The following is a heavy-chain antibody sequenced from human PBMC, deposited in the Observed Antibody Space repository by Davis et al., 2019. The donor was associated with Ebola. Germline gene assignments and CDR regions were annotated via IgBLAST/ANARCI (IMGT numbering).Heavy chain of an antibody. D-gene: IGHD3-3*01. CDR3: ARDKEYYDFWSGYYTSNYYFDY. CDR2: ISYDGSNK. CDR1: GFTFTSYA. Sequence: GRSLRPSCAPSGFTFTSYAMHWVRQAPGKGLDWVAVISYDGSNKYYADSVKGRFTISRDNSKNTLYLQMNSLRAEDTAVYYCARDKEYYDFWSGYYTSNYYFDYWGQGTLVTVSS. V-gene: IGHV3-30*04. J-gene: IGHJ4*02.